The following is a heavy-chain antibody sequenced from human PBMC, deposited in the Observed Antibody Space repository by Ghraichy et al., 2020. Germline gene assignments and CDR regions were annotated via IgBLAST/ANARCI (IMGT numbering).Heavy chain of an antibody. CDR2: IYYSGST. CDR3: ARSEGRGLYYFDY. D-gene: IGHD3-10*01. Sequence: SETLSLTCTVSGGSISSGDYYWSWIRQPPGKGLEWIGYIYYSGSTYYNPSLKSRVTISVDTSKNQFSLKLSSVTAADTAVYYCARSEGRGLYYFDYWGQGTLVTVSS. J-gene: IGHJ4*02. CDR1: GGSISSGDYY. V-gene: IGHV4-30-4*01.